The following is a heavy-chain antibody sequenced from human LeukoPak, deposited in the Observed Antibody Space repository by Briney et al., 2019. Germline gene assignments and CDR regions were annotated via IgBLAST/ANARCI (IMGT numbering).Heavy chain of an antibody. CDR3: ARRVYCTGGACRNWYFDL. CDR2: ISYDGSNK. V-gene: IGHV3-33*05. J-gene: IGHJ2*01. D-gene: IGHD2-8*02. CDR1: GFTFSSYG. Sequence: GGSLRLSCAASGFTFSSYGMHWVRQAPGKGLEWVAVISYDGSNKYYADSVKGRFTISRDNSKNTLYLQMNSLRAEDTAVYYCARRVYCTGGACRNWYFDLWGRGTLVTVSS.